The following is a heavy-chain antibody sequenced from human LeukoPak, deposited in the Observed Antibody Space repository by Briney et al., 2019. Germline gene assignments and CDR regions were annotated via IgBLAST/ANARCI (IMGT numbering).Heavy chain of an antibody. D-gene: IGHD1-26*01. CDR3: ARVNLRGSQYNWFDP. V-gene: IGHV1-46*01. CDR1: GYTFTSYY. Sequence: GASVKVSCKASGYTFTSYYMHWVRQAPGQGLEWMGIINPSGGSTSYAQKFQGRVTMTRDTSTSTVYMELSGLRSEDTAVYYCARVNLRGSQYNWFDPWGQGTLVTVSS. CDR2: INPSGGST. J-gene: IGHJ5*02.